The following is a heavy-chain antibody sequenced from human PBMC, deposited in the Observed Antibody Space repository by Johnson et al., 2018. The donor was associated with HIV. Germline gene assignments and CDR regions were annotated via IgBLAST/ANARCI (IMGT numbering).Heavy chain of an antibody. CDR2: INSDGSSP. CDR1: GFTFSSYW. J-gene: IGHJ3*02. Sequence: VQLVESGGGVVQPGRSLRLSCAASGFTFSSYWMHWVRQAPGKGLVWVSRINSDGSSPSYADSVKGRFTISRDNATNTLYLQMNSLRAEDTAVCYCAKEPGGYSYHSDAFDIWGQGTMVTVSS. D-gene: IGHD5-18*01. V-gene: IGHV3-74*01. CDR3: AKEPGGYSYHSDAFDI.